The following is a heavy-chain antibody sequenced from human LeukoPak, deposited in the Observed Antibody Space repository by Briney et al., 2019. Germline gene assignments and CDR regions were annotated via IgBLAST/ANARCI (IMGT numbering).Heavy chain of an antibody. CDR3: ARDRVSYYYHGMDV. J-gene: IGHJ6*02. D-gene: IGHD6-13*01. V-gene: IGHV3-21*01. Sequence: GGSLRLSCAASGFTFSTYSMNWVRQAPWKGLEWVSSISTSSSYIYYADSVKGRFTISRDNAKNSLYLQMNTLRAEDTAVYYCARDRVSYYYHGMDVWGQGTTVTVSS. CDR1: GFTFSTYS. CDR2: ISTSSSYI.